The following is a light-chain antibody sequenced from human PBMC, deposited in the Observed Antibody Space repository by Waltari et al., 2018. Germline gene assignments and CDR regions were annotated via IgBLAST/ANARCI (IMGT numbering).Light chain of an antibody. J-gene: IGLJ3*02. Sequence: QSALTQPASVSGSPGQSVTISCTGTSSNVGFYNLVSWYQQYPDKAPKLMIYEVLERPSGISNRFAGSKSGDTASLTISGRRAEDEADYYCCSYAGRNVWVFGGGTKLTVL. CDR3: CSYAGRNVWV. CDR2: EVL. CDR1: SSNVGFYNL. V-gene: IGLV2-23*02.